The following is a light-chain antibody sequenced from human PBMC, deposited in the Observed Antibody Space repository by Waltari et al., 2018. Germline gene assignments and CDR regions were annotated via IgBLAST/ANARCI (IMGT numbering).Light chain of an antibody. CDR3: SSYAGSVVV. CDR1: SSDVDL. CDR2: EGA. Sequence: QSALTQPASVSGSPGQSTTIPCTGTSSDVDLVSWYLQHPGKAPKLLVYEGAKRPSGVSDRFSGSKSGTTASLTISGLRPEDEAEYFCSSYAGSVVVFGGGTKVIVL. J-gene: IGLJ2*01. V-gene: IGLV2-23*01.